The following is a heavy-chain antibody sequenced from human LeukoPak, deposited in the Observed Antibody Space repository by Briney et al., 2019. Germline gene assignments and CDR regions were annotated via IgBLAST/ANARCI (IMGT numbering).Heavy chain of an antibody. J-gene: IGHJ3*02. CDR2: IYYSGST. D-gene: IGHD6-13*01. Sequence: PSETLSLTCTVSGGSISSSSYYWGWIRQPPGKGLEWIGSIYYSGSTYYNPSLKSRVTISVDTSKNQFSLKLSSVTAADTAVYYCARTSIAAAGGIIWGQGTMVTASS. CDR3: ARTSIAAAGGII. CDR1: GGSISSSSYY. V-gene: IGHV4-39*01.